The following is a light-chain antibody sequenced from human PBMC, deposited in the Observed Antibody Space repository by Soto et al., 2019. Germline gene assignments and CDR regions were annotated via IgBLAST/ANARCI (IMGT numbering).Light chain of an antibody. CDR1: QSVGSD. CDR3: QQYKSLIT. V-gene: IGKV3-15*01. Sequence: IVMTQSPATLSVPPGERVTLSCRASQSVGSDLAWYQHKPGQAPRLLVYGASTRATGVPVTFSGFGSGTEFTLTISSLQSEDSAIYYCQQYKSLITFGQGTRLEIK. J-gene: IGKJ5*01. CDR2: GAS.